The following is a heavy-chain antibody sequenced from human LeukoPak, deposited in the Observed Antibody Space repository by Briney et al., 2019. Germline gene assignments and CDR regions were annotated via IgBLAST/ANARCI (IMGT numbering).Heavy chain of an antibody. Sequence: GGSLRLSCAASGFTFSSYAMHWVRQAPGKGLEYVSAISSNGGSTYYANSVKGRFTISRDNAKNSLYLQMNSLRAEDTAVYRCARGGYTTSYFWVYWGQGTLVTVSS. CDR1: GFTFSSYA. V-gene: IGHV3-64*01. CDR2: ISSNGGST. J-gene: IGHJ4*02. D-gene: IGHD3-16*01. CDR3: ARGGYTTSYFWVY.